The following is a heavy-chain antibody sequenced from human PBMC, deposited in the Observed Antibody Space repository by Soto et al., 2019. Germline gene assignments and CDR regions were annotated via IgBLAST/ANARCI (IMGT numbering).Heavy chain of an antibody. Sequence: SETQSLTTVVYGGSFTGYFWSWIRQSPGTGLEWIGHINRSGSSNYNPSLKSRVTISVDTSKNEVSLKLSSVTAADTAVYFCARGPTWNERRFDYWGLGTLVTVSS. CDR1: GGSFTGYF. V-gene: IGHV4-34*01. CDR2: INRSGSS. J-gene: IGHJ4*02. CDR3: ARGPTWNERRFDY. D-gene: IGHD1-1*01.